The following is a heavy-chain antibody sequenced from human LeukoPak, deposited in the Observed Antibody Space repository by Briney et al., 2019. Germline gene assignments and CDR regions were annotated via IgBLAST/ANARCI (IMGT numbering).Heavy chain of an antibody. CDR2: ISSSSSYI. CDR3: ARDYEIY. V-gene: IGHV3-21*01. D-gene: IGHD5-12*01. CDR1: GFTFSSYS. Sequence: GGSLRLYCAASGFTFSSYSMNWVRQAPGQGLEWVSSISSSSSYIYYGYSVKGRFTISRDNAKDSLYLQMNSLRAEDTAVYYCARDYEIYWGQGTLVTVSS. J-gene: IGHJ4*02.